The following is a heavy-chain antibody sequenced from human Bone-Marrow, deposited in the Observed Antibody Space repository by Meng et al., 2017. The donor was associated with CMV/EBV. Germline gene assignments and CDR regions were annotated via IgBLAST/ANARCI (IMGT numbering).Heavy chain of an antibody. D-gene: IGHD4/OR15-4a*01. CDR2: IRYHGNSE. CDR3: ARDETILSYHSYGMDV. J-gene: IGHJ6*02. CDR1: GFVFSSYG. V-gene: IGHV3-30*02. Sequence: GGSLRLSCATSGFVFSSYGMYWVRQAPGKGLEWVAFIRYHGNSEYYADSVQGRFIISRDNSKDILYLQMNSLRRDDTGVYYCARDETILSYHSYGMDVWGQGTTVTVPS.